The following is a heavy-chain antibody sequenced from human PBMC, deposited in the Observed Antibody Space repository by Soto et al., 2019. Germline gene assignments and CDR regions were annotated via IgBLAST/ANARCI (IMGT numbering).Heavy chain of an antibody. CDR3: TTGRLYYDFWSGYSRGYFDY. V-gene: IGHV3-53*01. CDR2: MYSGGTT. D-gene: IGHD3-3*01. J-gene: IGHJ4*02. Sequence: GGSLRLSCAASGLLVSNNYMSWVRQAPGKGLEWVSIMYSGGTTYYADSVEGRFTMSRDDSKNMVYLQMNSLKTEDTAVYYCTTGRLYYDFWSGYSRGYFDYWGQGTLVTVSS. CDR1: GLLVSNNY.